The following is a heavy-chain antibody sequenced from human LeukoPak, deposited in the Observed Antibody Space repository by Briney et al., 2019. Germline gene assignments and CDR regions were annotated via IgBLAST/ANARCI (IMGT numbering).Heavy chain of an antibody. CDR2: IYYSGST. CDR1: GGSISSGGYY. V-gene: IGHV4-31*03. D-gene: IGHD2-15*01. CDR3: ARDWVPIEAANRLLDYYGMDV. J-gene: IGHJ6*02. Sequence: NPSETLSLTCTVSGGSISSGGYYWSWIRQHPGKGLEWIGYIYYSGSTYYNPSLKSRVTISVDTSKNQFSLKLSSVTAADTAVYYCARDWVPIEAANRLLDYYGMDVWGQGTTVTVSS.